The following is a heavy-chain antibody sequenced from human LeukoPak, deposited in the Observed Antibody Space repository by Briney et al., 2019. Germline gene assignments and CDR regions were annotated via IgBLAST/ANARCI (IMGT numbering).Heavy chain of an antibody. CDR2: IYYSGST. Sequence: MSSETLSLTCTVSGGSISSYYWSWIRQPPGKGLEWIGYIYYSGSTNYNPSLKSRVTISVDTSKNQFSLKLSSVTAADTAVYYCASPTLLYYYDSSGSNDAFDIWGQGTMVTVSS. CDR3: ASPTLLYYYDSSGSNDAFDI. CDR1: GGSISSYY. J-gene: IGHJ3*02. D-gene: IGHD3-22*01. V-gene: IGHV4-59*12.